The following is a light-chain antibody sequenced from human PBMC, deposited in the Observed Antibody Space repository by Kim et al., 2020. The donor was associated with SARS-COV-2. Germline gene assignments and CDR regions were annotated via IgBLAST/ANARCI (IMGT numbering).Light chain of an antibody. V-gene: IGKV3-11*01. Sequence: SPGEGATLSCRSSRSVGISVAWYGPTRGQPPRLLIYDAAIRATGIPDRYSGSGSGTDFTLTIGSLESEDFAVDYCQQHTKWPPATSFGGGTKLEI. CDR3: QQHTKWPPATS. J-gene: IGKJ4*01. CDR1: RSVGIS. CDR2: DAA.